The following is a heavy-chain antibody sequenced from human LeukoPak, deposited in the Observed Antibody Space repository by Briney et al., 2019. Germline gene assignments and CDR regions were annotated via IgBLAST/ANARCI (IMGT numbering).Heavy chain of an antibody. D-gene: IGHD6-19*01. J-gene: IGHJ3*02. Sequence: GESLKIFCKASGYSITSYWISWVRQMAAKSLEWMVIIYPGDSDTRYSPSFQGQVTISADKSISTAYLQWSSLEASDTAMYYCARRLVAGNAFDIWGQGTMVTVSS. CDR1: GYSITSYW. V-gene: IGHV5-51*01. CDR2: IYPGDSDT. CDR3: ARRLVAGNAFDI.